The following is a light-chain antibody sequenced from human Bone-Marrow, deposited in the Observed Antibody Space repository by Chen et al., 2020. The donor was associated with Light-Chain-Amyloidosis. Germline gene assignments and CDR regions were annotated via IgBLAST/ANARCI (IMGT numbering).Light chain of an antibody. CDR3: SSYTSSSTVVV. J-gene: IGLJ2*01. CDR1: SSDVGGYNY. V-gene: IGLV2-14*01. Sequence: QSALTQPASVSGSPGQSITISCTGTSSDVGGYNYVSWYQQHPGKAPKLMIYEVSNRPSGVSNRFSGSKSGNTASLTISGLQAEDEAYNYCSSYTSSSTVVVFGGGTKLTVL. CDR2: EVS.